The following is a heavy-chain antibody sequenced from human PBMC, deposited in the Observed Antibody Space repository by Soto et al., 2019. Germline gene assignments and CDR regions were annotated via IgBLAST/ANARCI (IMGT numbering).Heavy chain of an antibody. V-gene: IGHV3-30*04. CDR2: ISFDGRVK. Sequence: PGGSLRLSCAASGSTFSRHTMHWVRQAPGKGLEWVALISFDGRVKYYADSVKGRFTVSRDNSKNTLFLQMNSLRLEDTALYYCARDRYDLFTTGFYFDSWGQGALVTVSS. D-gene: IGHD3-9*01. J-gene: IGHJ4*02. CDR1: GSTFSRHT. CDR3: ARDRYDLFTTGFYFDS.